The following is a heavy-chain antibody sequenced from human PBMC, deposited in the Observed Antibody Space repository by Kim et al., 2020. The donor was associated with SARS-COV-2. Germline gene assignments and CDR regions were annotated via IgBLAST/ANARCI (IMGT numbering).Heavy chain of an antibody. CDR3: ARGPDSSSWSPPADY. J-gene: IGHJ4*02. Sequence: SRVTISVDTSKNQFSLKLSSVTAADTAVYYCARGPDSSSWSPPADYWGQGTLVTVSS. V-gene: IGHV4-34*01. D-gene: IGHD6-13*01.